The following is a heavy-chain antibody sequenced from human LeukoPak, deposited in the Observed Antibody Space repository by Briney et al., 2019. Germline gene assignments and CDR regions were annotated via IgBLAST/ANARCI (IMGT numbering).Heavy chain of an antibody. CDR3: AGVGYDPPFEY. V-gene: IGHV3-48*02. CDR2: ISSSMGTI. J-gene: IGHJ4*02. Sequence: GGSLRLSCAAYGLTFNSYSINWVRQAPGKGREWVSYISSSMGTIYYADSVKGRFTISRDNAKNSMYLQVNSLRDEEPGVYYCAGVGYDPPFEYWGQGTQVNVS. D-gene: IGHD3-22*01. CDR1: GLTFNSYS.